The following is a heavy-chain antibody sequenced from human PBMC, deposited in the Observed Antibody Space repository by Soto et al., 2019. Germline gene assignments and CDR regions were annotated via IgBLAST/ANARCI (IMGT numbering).Heavy chain of an antibody. CDR2: IIPIFGTA. CDR1: GGTFSSYA. D-gene: IGHD6-13*01. CDR3: ARVYSSSWYLGPCYYGMDV. V-gene: IGHV1-69*01. Sequence: QVQLVQSGAEVKKPGSSVKVSCKASGGTFSSYAISWVRQAPGQGLEWMGGIIPIFGTANYAQKFQGRVTITADESTSTAYMELSSLRSEDTAVYYCARVYSSSWYLGPCYYGMDVWGQGTTVTVSS. J-gene: IGHJ6*02.